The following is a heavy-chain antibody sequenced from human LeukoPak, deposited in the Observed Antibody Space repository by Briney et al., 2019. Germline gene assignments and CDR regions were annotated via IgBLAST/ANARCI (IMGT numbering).Heavy chain of an antibody. Sequence: SVKVSCKASGFTFTSSAMQWVRQARGQRLEWIGWIVVGSGNTNYAQKFQERVTITRDMSTSTAYKELSSLRSEDAAVYYCAATGYNWNYGYYYYGMDVWGQGTTVTVSS. CDR3: AATGYNWNYGYYYYGMDV. CDR2: IVVGSGNT. D-gene: IGHD1-7*01. CDR1: GFTFTSSA. V-gene: IGHV1-58*02. J-gene: IGHJ6*02.